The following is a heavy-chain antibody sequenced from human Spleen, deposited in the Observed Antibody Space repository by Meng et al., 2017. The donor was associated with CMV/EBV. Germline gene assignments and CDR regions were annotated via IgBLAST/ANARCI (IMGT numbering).Heavy chain of an antibody. CDR2: VYYSGTT. J-gene: IGHJ5*02. D-gene: IGHD2-15*01. Sequence: SETLSLTCTVSRGSISNYFWSWIRQPPGKGLEWIAYVYYSGTTNYNPSLKSRVTISVDTSKNQFSLRLSSVTAADTAVYYCARLSQNCSGGNCYISLANWFDPWGQGTLVTVSS. V-gene: IGHV4-59*01. CDR3: ARLSQNCSGGNCYISLANWFDP. CDR1: RGSISNYF.